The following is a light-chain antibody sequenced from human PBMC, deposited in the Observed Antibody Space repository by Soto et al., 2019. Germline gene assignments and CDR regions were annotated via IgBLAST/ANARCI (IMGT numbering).Light chain of an antibody. CDR1: ESDSSN. Sequence: EIVMTQSPATLSVSPGERATLSCRASESDSSNLAWYQQKPGQATRLLIYGASTRATGIPARFSGSGSGTEFTLTIISQQSEDFAVYYCQHYNNWPPWTFGQGTKVEIK. V-gene: IGKV3-15*01. CDR2: GAS. CDR3: QHYNNWPPWT. J-gene: IGKJ1*01.